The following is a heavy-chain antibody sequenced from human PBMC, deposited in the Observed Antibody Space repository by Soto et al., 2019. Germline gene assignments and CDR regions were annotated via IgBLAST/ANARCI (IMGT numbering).Heavy chain of an antibody. CDR2: IIPIFGTA. CDR1: GGTFSSYA. J-gene: IGHJ6*02. CDR3: ARGGFGGPRNGMDV. V-gene: IGHV1-69*13. Sequence: SVKVSCMASGGTFSSYAISWVRQAPGQGLEWMGGIIPIFGTANYAQKFQGRVTITADESTSTAYMELSSLRSEDTAVYYCARGGFGGPRNGMDVWGQGTTVTVSS. D-gene: IGHD3-10*01.